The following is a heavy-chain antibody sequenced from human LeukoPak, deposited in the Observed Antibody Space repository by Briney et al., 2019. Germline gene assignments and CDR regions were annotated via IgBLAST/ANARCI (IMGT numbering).Heavy chain of an antibody. J-gene: IGHJ4*02. CDR1: GGTFSSYA. CDR3: ARRLYYDYVWGSYLHPLSPPPFDY. Sequence: SVKVSCKASGGTFSSYAISWVRQAPGQGLEWMGGIIPIFGTANYAQKFQGRVTITADESTSTAYMELSSLRSEDTAVYYCARRLYYDYVWGSYLHPLSPPPFDYWGQGTLVTVSS. D-gene: IGHD3-16*02. V-gene: IGHV1-69*13. CDR2: IIPIFGTA.